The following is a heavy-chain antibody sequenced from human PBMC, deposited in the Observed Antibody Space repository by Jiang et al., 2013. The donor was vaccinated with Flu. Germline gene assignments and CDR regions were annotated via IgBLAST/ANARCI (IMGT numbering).Heavy chain of an antibody. J-gene: IGHJ4*02. D-gene: IGHD3-9*01. CDR1: GYNFTSYW. V-gene: IGHV5-10-1*01. Sequence: SLRISCKVSGYNFTSYWINWVRQMPGKGLEWMGRIDPSDSYTNYSPSFQGHVTISTDKSITTAYLQWSSLKASDTAMYYCARRARGGADWAIDYWGQGTLVTVSS. CDR3: ARRARGGADWAIDY. CDR2: IDPSDSYT.